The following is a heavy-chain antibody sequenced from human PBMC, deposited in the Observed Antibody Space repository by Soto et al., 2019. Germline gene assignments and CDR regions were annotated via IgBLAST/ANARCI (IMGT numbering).Heavy chain of an antibody. Sequence: QVQLVQSGAEVKKPGSSVKVSCKASGGTFSSYTISWVRQAPGQGLEWMGRIIPILGIANYAQKFQGRVTITADKSTSTAYMELSSLRSEDTAVYYFARGLVGHPYYYYGMDVWGQGTTVTVSS. V-gene: IGHV1-69*02. J-gene: IGHJ6*02. D-gene: IGHD2-15*01. CDR2: IIPILGIA. CDR1: GGTFSSYT. CDR3: ARGLVGHPYYYYGMDV.